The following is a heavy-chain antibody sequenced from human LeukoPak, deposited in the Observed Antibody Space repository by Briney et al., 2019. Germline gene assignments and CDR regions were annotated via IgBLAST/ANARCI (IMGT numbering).Heavy chain of an antibody. Sequence: PGGSLRLSCAASGFIFSSYTMNWVRQAPGEGLEWVSSISDTSTYIYYADSVEGRFTISRDNAKSSLFLQMNSLRAEDTAVYYCTRAPPGRDGYSDYWGQGTVVTVST. J-gene: IGHJ4*02. CDR1: GFIFSSYT. CDR2: ISDTSTYI. D-gene: IGHD5-24*01. V-gene: IGHV3-21*01. CDR3: TRAPPGRDGYSDY.